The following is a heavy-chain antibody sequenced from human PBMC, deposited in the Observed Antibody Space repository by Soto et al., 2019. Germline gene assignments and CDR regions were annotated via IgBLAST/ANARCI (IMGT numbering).Heavy chain of an antibody. CDR2: ISGSGDGT. CDR3: TRSRRSLLMVYGFGGMDV. D-gene: IGHD2-8*01. Sequence: GGSLRLSCAASGFTVTSHAMSWVRQAPGKGLEWVSSISGSGDGTYYGDSVKGRFTISRDSSSSTLYLEMKNLRGGDTAVYFCTRSRRSLLMVYGFGGMDVWGQGTTVTVSS. V-gene: IGHV3-23*01. CDR1: GFTVTSHA. J-gene: IGHJ6*02.